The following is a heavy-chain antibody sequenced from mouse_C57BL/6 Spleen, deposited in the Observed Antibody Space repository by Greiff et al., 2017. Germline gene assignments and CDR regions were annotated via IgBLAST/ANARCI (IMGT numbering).Heavy chain of an antibody. J-gene: IGHJ3*01. CDR1: GYTFTSYW. CDR3: ARGLRPWFAY. D-gene: IGHD2-4*01. CDR2: IDPSDSYT. Sequence: QVQLQQSGAELVKPGASVKLSCKASGYTFTSYWMQWVKQRPGQGLEWIGEIDPSDSYTNYNQKFKGKATLTVDTSSSTAYMQLSSLTSEDSAVYYCARGLRPWFAYWGQGTLVTVSA. V-gene: IGHV1-50*01.